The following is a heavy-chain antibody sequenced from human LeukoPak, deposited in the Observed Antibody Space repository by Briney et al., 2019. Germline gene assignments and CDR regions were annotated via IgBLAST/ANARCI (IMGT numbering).Heavy chain of an antibody. CDR3: ARQNGIAVAGLDY. J-gene: IGHJ4*02. CDR1: GGSISRSRYY. D-gene: IGHD6-19*01. CDR2: IYYTGST. Sequence: PSETLSLTCTVSGGSISRSRYYWGWIRQPPGKGLEWIGSIYYTGSTYYNPSLKSRVTILIDTSKNQFSLKLSSVTAADTAVYYCARQNGIAVAGLDYWGQGTLVTVSS. V-gene: IGHV4-39*01.